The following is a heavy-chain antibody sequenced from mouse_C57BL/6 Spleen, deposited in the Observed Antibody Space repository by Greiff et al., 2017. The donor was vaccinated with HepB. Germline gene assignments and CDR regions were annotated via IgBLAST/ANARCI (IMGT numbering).Heavy chain of an antibody. Sequence: QVQLQQSGAELVKPGASVKLSCKASGYTFTSYWMHWVKQMPGQGLEWIGMIHPNSGSTNYNEKFKSKATLTVDKSSSTAYMQLSSLTSEDSAVYYCARSVVATDYWGQGTLVTVSA. CDR3: ARSVVATDY. D-gene: IGHD1-1*01. V-gene: IGHV1-64*01. J-gene: IGHJ3*01. CDR1: GYTFTSYW. CDR2: IHPNSGST.